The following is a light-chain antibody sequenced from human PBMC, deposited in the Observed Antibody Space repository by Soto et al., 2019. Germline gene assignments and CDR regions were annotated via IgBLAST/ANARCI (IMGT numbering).Light chain of an antibody. Sequence: QSALTQPASVSGSPGQSITISCTGTSSDVGYYNLVSWYQQYPGKAPKLMIYEGSKRPSGVSNRFSGSKSANTASLTISGLQAEDEADYYCCSYAGSSTSVVFGGGTKLTVL. CDR3: CSYAGSSTSVV. CDR2: EGS. V-gene: IGLV2-23*01. J-gene: IGLJ2*01. CDR1: SSDVGYYNL.